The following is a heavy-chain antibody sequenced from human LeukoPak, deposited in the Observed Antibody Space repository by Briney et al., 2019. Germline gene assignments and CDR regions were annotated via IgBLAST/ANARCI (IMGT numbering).Heavy chain of an antibody. CDR3: AGRAQTTGWSFDY. J-gene: IGHJ4*02. V-gene: IGHV4-4*07. CDR2: IHTSGST. CDR1: GGSISSYY. D-gene: IGHD6-19*01. Sequence: PSGTLSLTCIVSGGSISSYYWSWIRQPAGKGLEWIGQIHTSGSTNHNPSLKSRVAMSVDTSKNQFSLELSSVTAADTAVYYCAGRAQTTGWSFDYWGQGALVTVSS.